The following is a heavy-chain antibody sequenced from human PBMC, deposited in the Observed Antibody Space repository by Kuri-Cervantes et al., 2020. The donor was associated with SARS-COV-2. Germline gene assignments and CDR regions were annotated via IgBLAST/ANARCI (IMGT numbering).Heavy chain of an antibody. J-gene: IGHJ4*02. CDR2: IYSGGST. CDR3: AKDPVAGTWGDNFDY. D-gene: IGHD6-19*01. CDR1: GFTVSSNY. Sequence: GESLKISCAASGFTVSSNYMSWVRQAPGKGLEWVSVIYSGGSTYYADSVKGRFTISRDNSKNTLYLQMNSLRAEDTAVYYCAKDPVAGTWGDNFDYWGQGTLVTVSS. V-gene: IGHV3-53*01.